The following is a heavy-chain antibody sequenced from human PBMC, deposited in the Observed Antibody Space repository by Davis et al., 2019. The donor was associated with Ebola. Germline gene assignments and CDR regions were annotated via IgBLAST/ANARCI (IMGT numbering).Heavy chain of an antibody. V-gene: IGHV3-74*01. CDR2: INSDGSST. CDR3: ARDLYLGSWNYYGMDV. Sequence: GESLKIPCTTSEFTFSDHAMTWGRQAPGKGLLLVSRINSDGSSTSYADSVRGRFTISRDNAKSTLYLQVNSLRAEDTAVYYCARDLYLGSWNYYGMDVWGQGTTVTVSS. CDR1: EFTFSDHA. J-gene: IGHJ6*02. D-gene: IGHD2-2*02.